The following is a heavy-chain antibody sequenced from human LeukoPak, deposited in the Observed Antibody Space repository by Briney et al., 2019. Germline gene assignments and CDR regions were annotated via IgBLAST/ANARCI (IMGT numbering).Heavy chain of an antibody. Sequence: TGGSLGLSCAASGFSFSGYSMNWVRQAPGKGLEWVSSISGGSSYIYYADSVKGRFTISRDNAKNSLFLQMNSLRAEDTAVYYCSRVDENGYNFAWGQGTLVTVSS. CDR1: GFSFSGYS. CDR3: SRVDENGYNFA. J-gene: IGHJ5*02. V-gene: IGHV3-21*01. CDR2: ISGGSSYI. D-gene: IGHD5-24*01.